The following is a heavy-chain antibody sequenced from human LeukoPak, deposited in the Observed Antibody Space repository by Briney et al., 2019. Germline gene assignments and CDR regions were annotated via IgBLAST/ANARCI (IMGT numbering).Heavy chain of an antibody. D-gene: IGHD2-2*01. CDR3: ARDRLPAAIAYNDVFDI. Sequence: ASVKVSCKASGYTFTSYGISWVRQAPGQGLEWMGWISAYNGNTNYAQKLQGRVTMTTDTSTSTAYMELRSLRSDDTAVYYCARDRLPAAIAYNDVFDIWGKGKMVTVFS. J-gene: IGHJ3*02. CDR1: GYTFTSYG. CDR2: ISAYNGNT. V-gene: IGHV1-18*04.